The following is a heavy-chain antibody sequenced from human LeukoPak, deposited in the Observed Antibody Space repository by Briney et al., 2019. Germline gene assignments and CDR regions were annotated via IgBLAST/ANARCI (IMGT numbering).Heavy chain of an antibody. J-gene: IGHJ4*02. CDR3: TTGIRGD. CDR2: IASKTEGGTT. V-gene: IGHV3-15*04. Sequence: GGSLRLSCAASGLTVTNAWMNWFRQAPGKGLEWVGRIASKTEGGTTDYAAPVKGRFTISRDDSKNTLFLQMNSLKTEDTAVYYCTTGIRGDCGQGTLVTVSS. CDR1: GLTVTNAW.